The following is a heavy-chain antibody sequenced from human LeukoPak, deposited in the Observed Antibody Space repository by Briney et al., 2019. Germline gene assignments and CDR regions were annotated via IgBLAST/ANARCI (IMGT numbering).Heavy chain of an antibody. CDR2: ISYDGSNK. CDR3: ARDLRGYSYGSLGY. CDR1: GFTFSSYA. D-gene: IGHD5-18*01. Sequence: GGSLRLSCAASGFTFSSYAMSWVRQAPGKGLEGVAVISYDGSNKYYADSVKGRFTISRDNSKNTLYLQMNGLRAEDTAVYYCARDLRGYSYGSLGYWGRGTLVTVSS. V-gene: IGHV3-30-3*01. J-gene: IGHJ4*02.